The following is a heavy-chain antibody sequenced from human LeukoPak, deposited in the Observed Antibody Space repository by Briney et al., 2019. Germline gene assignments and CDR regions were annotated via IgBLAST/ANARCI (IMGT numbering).Heavy chain of an antibody. CDR3: ARGVELLTYYYYMDV. CDR1: GGSISSYY. Sequence: SETLSLTCTVSGGSISSYYWSWIRQPAGKGLEWIGHIYTSGSTNYNPSLKSRVTMSVDTSKNQFSLKLSSVTAADTAVYYCARGVELLTYYYYMDVWGKGTTVTVSS. V-gene: IGHV4-4*07. J-gene: IGHJ6*03. D-gene: IGHD1-26*01. CDR2: IYTSGST.